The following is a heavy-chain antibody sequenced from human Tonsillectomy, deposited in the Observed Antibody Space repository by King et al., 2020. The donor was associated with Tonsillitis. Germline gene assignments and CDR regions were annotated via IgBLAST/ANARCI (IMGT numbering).Heavy chain of an antibody. J-gene: IGHJ4*02. CDR3: VRSGYSSSFVHY. Sequence: QVQLQESGPGLVKPSETLSLTCAVSGGSISRSSSYWGWIRQPPGKGLEWIGNVFYSGSTYYNPSLVSRVTMSVDTSQNQLSLELSSVTAADTAVYYCVRSGYSSSFVHYWGQGTLVTVSS. D-gene: IGHD6-6*01. V-gene: IGHV4-39*01. CDR2: VFYSGST. CDR1: GGSISRSSSY.